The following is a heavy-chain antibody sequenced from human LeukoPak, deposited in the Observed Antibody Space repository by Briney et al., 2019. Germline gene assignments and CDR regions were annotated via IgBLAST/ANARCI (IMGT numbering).Heavy chain of an antibody. D-gene: IGHD2-2*01. CDR3: ARPQTYCSTTSCHVGEYYFDH. CDR1: GFTFSDYY. CDR2: ISSSGSTI. V-gene: IGHV3-11*04. Sequence: PGGSLRLSCAASGFTFSDYYMGWIRQAPGKGLEWVSYISSSGSTIYYADSVKGRFTISRDSARNSLYLQMNSLRAEDMAVYYCARPQTYCSTTSCHVGEYYFDHWGQGTLVTVSS. J-gene: IGHJ4*02.